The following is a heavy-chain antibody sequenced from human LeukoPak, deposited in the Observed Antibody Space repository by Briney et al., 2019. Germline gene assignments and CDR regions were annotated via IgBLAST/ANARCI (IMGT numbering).Heavy chain of an antibody. CDR3: ARGQVPVVDYYYYMDV. J-gene: IGHJ6*03. CDR2: INWNGGST. Sequence: GGSLRLSCAASGFTFSSYEMNWVRQAPGKGLEWVSGINWNGGSTGYADSVKGRFTISRDNAKNSLYLQMNSLRAEDTALYYCARGQVPVVDYYYYMDVWGKGTTVTVSS. V-gene: IGHV3-20*04. CDR1: GFTFSSYE.